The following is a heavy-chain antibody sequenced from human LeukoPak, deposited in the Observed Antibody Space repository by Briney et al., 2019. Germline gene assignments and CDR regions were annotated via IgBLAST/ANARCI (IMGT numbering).Heavy chain of an antibody. CDR3: ARDLLAVAATGIGFDY. CDR2: IKQDGSEK. CDR1: GFSFSSYW. D-gene: IGHD6-19*01. J-gene: IGHJ4*02. V-gene: IGHV3-7*01. Sequence: GGSLRLSCAASGFSFSSYWMSWVRQAPGKGLEWVANIKQDGSEKYYVDSVKGRFTISRDNAKNSLYLQMNSLRAEDTAVYYCARDLLAVAATGIGFDYWGQGTLATVSS.